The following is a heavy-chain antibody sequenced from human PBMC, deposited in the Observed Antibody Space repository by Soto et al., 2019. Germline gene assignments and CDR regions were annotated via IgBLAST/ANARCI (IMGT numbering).Heavy chain of an antibody. Sequence: GGSLRLSCAASGFTFSSYGMHWVRQAPGKGLEWVAVIWYDGSNKYYADSVKGRFTISRDNSKNTLYLQMNSLRAEDTAVYYCARDRRRIAVPSGEIYYYGMDVWGQGTTVTVSS. CDR1: GFTFSSYG. V-gene: IGHV3-33*01. CDR3: ARDRRRIAVPSGEIYYYGMDV. D-gene: IGHD6-19*01. J-gene: IGHJ6*02. CDR2: IWYDGSNK.